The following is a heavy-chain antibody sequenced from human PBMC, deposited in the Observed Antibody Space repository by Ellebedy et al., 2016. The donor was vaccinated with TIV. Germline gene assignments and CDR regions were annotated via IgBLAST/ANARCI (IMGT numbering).Heavy chain of an antibody. Sequence: GESLKISCAASGFTFSNAWMNWVRQAPGKGLEGVGRIKSKTDGGDADYAAPVKGRFTIPRDDSKNTLYLQMNSLKTEDTAVYFCTTVYRYNYDSVWGQGTLVTVSS. CDR2: IKSKTDGGDA. J-gene: IGHJ4*02. V-gene: IGHV3-15*01. CDR3: TTVYRYNYDSV. D-gene: IGHD5-18*01. CDR1: GFTFSNAW.